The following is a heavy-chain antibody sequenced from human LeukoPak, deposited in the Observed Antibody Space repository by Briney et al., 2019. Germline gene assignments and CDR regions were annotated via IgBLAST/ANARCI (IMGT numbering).Heavy chain of an antibody. CDR3: AKHFLPGGYYFDY. CDR1: GFTFSSYS. V-gene: IGHV3-48*04. CDR2: ISSSSSTI. D-gene: IGHD1-14*01. J-gene: IGHJ4*02. Sequence: PGGSLRLSCAASGFTFSSYSMNWVRQAPGKGLEWVSYISSSSSTIYYADSVKGRFTISRDNAKNSLYLQMNSLRAEDMALYYCAKHFLPGGYYFDYWGQGTLVTVSS.